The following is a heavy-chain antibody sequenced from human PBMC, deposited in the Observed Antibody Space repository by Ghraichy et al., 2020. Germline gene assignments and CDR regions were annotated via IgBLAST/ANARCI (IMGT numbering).Heavy chain of an antibody. V-gene: IGHV3-74*01. Sequence: GGSLRLSCAASGFSFSSSWIHWVRQDPGQGLVRVSRINSDASSTYYADSVKGRFTVSRDNAKKTVFLQMNSLSVEDTAVYYCTTSLGRGPFDIWGQGTMVTVSS. CDR2: INSDASST. CDR3: TTSLGRGPFDI. J-gene: IGHJ3*02. CDR1: GFSFSSSW. D-gene: IGHD1-1*01.